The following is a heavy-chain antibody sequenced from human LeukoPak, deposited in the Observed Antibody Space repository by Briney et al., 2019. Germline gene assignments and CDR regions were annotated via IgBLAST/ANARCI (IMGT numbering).Heavy chain of an antibody. D-gene: IGHD1-26*01. CDR2: IYTSGST. CDR3: ARRGSYYPFDY. J-gene: IGHJ4*02. V-gene: IGHV4-4*07. CDR1: GGSISSYY. Sequence: SETLSLTCTVSGGSISSYYWSWIRQPAGKGLEWIGRIYTSGSTNYNPSLKSRVTISVDMSKNQFSLRLKSVTAADTAVYYCARRGSYYPFDYWGQGTLVTVSS.